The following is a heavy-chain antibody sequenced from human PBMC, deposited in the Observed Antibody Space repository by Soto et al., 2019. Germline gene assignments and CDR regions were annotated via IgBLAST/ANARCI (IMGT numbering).Heavy chain of an antibody. Sequence: SETLSLTCTVSCGSISSSSYYWGWIRQPPGKGLEWIGSIYYSGSTYYNPSLKSRVTISVDTSKNQFSLKLSSVTAADTAVYYCARQTDYYGSGSYYPGVSSFDYWGQGTLVTVSS. J-gene: IGHJ4*02. CDR3: ARQTDYYGSGSYYPGVSSFDY. V-gene: IGHV4-39*01. CDR1: CGSISSSSYY. D-gene: IGHD3-10*01. CDR2: IYYSGST.